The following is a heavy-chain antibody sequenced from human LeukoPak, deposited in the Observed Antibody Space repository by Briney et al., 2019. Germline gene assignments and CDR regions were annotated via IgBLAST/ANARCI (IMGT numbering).Heavy chain of an antibody. Sequence: PGGSLRLSCAASGFTFSTYTMSWVRQAPGKGLGWVSAINTGGGTSSADFVKGRFTISRDNSASTLYLQMSSLRAEDTAVYYCARGLDSVTWGPFDIWGQGTVVTVSS. D-gene: IGHD2-2*03. V-gene: IGHV3-23*01. CDR1: GFTFSTYT. J-gene: IGHJ3*02. CDR3: ARGLDSVTWGPFDI. CDR2: INTGGGT.